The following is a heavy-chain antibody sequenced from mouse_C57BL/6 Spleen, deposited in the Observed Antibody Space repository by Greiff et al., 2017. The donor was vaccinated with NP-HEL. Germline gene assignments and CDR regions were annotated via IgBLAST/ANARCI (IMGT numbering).Heavy chain of an antibody. CDR3: ARSYDYGSSFGFAY. CDR2: INPNNGGT. D-gene: IGHD1-1*01. V-gene: IGHV1-26*01. J-gene: IGHJ3*01. Sequence: VQLQQSGPELVKPGASAKISCKASGYTFTDYYMNWVKQSPGKSLEWIGDINPNNGGTSYNQKFKGKATLTVDKSSSTAYMELRSLTSEDSAVYYCARSYDYGSSFGFAYWGQGTLVTVSA. CDR1: GYTFTDYY.